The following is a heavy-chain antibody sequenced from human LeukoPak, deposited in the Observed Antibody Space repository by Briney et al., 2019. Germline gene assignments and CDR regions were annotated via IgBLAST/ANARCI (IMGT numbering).Heavy chain of an antibody. J-gene: IGHJ4*02. D-gene: IGHD6-6*01. CDR1: GFTFSSYW. CDR2: INSDGSST. Sequence: PGGSLRLSCAASGFTFSSYWMHWVRQAPGKGLVWVSRINSDGSSTSYADSVKGRFTISRDNAKNTLYLQMNSLRAEDAAVYYCASRSSSSSVDYWGQGTLVTVSS. V-gene: IGHV3-74*01. CDR3: ASRSSSSSVDY.